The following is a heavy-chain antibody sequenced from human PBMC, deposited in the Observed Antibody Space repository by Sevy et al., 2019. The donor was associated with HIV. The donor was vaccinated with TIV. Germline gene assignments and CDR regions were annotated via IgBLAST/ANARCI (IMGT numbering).Heavy chain of an antibody. CDR2: ISSRSRTI. CDR1: GFTFSTYS. V-gene: IGHV3-48*02. J-gene: IGHJ4*02. Sequence: GGSLRLSCAASGFTFSTYSMNWVRQAPGKGLEWVSYISSRSRTIYYADSVKGRFTISRDNAKNSLYLQMNSLRDEDTAVYYCARVNVEYCSGGSCSTFGYWGQGTLVTVSS. D-gene: IGHD2-15*01. CDR3: ARVNVEYCSGGSCSTFGY.